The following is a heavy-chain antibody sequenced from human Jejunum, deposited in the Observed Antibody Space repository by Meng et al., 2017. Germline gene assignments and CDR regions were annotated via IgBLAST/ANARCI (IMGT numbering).Heavy chain of an antibody. CDR1: GGSISSRSYY. V-gene: IGHV4-39*01. D-gene: IGHD5-18*01. CDR2: LYYNGKS. J-gene: IGHJ5*02. Sequence: QLQLQESGPGLVKPSETLSPSCTVSGGSISSRSYYWVWIRQSPGKGLEWIGQLYYNGKSYYNPSLKSRVTMSVDTSRSQFSLNLNTVTAADTAVYYCARASYSYDSWFDPWGQGTLVTVSS. CDR3: ARASYSYDSWFDP.